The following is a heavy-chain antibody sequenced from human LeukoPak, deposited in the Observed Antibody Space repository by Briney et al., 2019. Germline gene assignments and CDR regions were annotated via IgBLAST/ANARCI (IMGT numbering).Heavy chain of an antibody. V-gene: IGHV3-23*01. CDR2: ISGSGSNT. J-gene: IGHJ4*02. D-gene: IGHD4-11*01. CDR1: GFTLSSYG. Sequence: GGSLRLSCAASGFTLSSYGMSWVRQAPGKGLEWVSAISGSGSNTYYADSVKGRFTISRDNSKNTLYLQMNSLRAEDTAVYYCAKKSTTVITYYFDYWGQGTLVTVSS. CDR3: AKKSTTVITYYFDY.